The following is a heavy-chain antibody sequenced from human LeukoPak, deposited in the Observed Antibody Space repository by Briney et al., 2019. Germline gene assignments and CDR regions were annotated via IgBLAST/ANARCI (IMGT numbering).Heavy chain of an antibody. CDR1: GGSISSYY. V-gene: IGHV4-4*07. Sequence: SETLSLTCTVSGGSISSYYWSWIRQPAGKGLEWIGRIYTSGSTNYNPSLKSRVTMSVDTSKNQFSLKLSSVTAADTAVYYCARDYLQWELLVGLWFDPWGQGTLVTVSS. D-gene: IGHD1-26*01. CDR2: IYTSGST. J-gene: IGHJ5*02. CDR3: ARDYLQWELLVGLWFDP.